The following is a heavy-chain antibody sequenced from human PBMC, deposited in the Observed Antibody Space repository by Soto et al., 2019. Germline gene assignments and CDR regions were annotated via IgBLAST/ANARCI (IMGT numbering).Heavy chain of an antibody. CDR3: ARVNSSACWFDP. Sequence: ASVKVSCKASGYTFTGYYMHWVRQAPGQGLEWMGWINPNSGGTNYAQKFQGRVTISVDRSKNQFSLKLSSVTAADTAVYYCARVNSSACWFDPWGQGTLVTVSS. CDR1: GYTFTGYY. D-gene: IGHD3-22*01. CDR2: INPNSGGT. J-gene: IGHJ5*02. V-gene: IGHV1-2*02.